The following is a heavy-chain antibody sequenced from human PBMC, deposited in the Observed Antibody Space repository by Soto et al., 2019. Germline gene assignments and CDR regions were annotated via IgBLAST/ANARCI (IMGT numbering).Heavy chain of an antibody. Sequence: PXVSLRLSCSAAGFTLSSYAMSWVRQAPGKGLEWVSAISGSGGSTYYADSVKGRFTISRDNSKNTLYLQMNSLRAEDTAVYYCAKDPASGLLSYWGQGALVTVS. J-gene: IGHJ4*02. D-gene: IGHD3-3*01. V-gene: IGHV3-23*01. CDR2: ISGSGGST. CDR1: GFTLSSYA. CDR3: AKDPASGLLSY.